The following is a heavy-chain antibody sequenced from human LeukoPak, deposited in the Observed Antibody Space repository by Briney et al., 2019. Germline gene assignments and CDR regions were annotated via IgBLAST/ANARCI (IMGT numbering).Heavy chain of an antibody. D-gene: IGHD3-22*01. CDR2: INHSGST. V-gene: IGHV4-34*01. CDR3: ARVLYYDSSGPFVWFDP. Sequence: SETLSLTCAVYGGSFSGYYWSWIRQPPGKGLEWIGEINHSGSTNYNPSLKSRVTISVDTSKNQFSLKLSSVTAADTAVYYCARVLYYDSSGPFVWFDPWGQGTLVTVSS. J-gene: IGHJ5*02. CDR1: GGSFSGYY.